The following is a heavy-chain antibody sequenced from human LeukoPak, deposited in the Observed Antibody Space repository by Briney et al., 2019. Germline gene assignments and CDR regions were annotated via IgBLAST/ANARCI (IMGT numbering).Heavy chain of an antibody. D-gene: IGHD2-21*02. Sequence: GASVKVSCKAFGYTFTGYWMHWVRQAPGQGLEWMGWINPNSGDTKYQGRVTMTRDTSNNTVYMDLTRLIFDDTAMYYCARDGVFRFEVGDVYYYYMDVWGKGTTVIISS. V-gene: IGHV1-2*02. CDR3: ARDGVFRFEVGDVYYYYMDV. J-gene: IGHJ6*03. CDR1: GYTFTGYW. CDR2: INPNSGDT.